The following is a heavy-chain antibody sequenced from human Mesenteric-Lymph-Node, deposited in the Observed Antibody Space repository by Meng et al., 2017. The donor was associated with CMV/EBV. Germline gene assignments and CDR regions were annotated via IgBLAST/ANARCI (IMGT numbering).Heavy chain of an antibody. CDR3: ARGAGITRDWFDP. CDR1: GAIFSTYF. J-gene: IGHJ5*02. D-gene: IGHD3-10*01. CDR2: INPNNGQT. Sequence: KPHGAIFSTYFMHGGRQAPGQGLEWMGIINPNNGQTKYAEKFQGRVMMTSDRSASTAYMELYSLRSEDTAVYYCARGAGITRDWFDPWGQGTLVTVSS. V-gene: IGHV1-46*01.